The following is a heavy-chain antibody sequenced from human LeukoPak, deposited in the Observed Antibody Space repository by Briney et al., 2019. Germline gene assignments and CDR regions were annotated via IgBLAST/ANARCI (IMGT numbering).Heavy chain of an antibody. CDR3: ARSGSGRNFDY. Sequence: PGGSLRLSCAASGFTFSSYDMNWVRQAPGKGLEWVSYISRSGSSLYYADSVKGRFTISRDNAKNSLYLKMNSLRAEDTAVYYCARSGSGRNFDYWGQGTLVTVSS. CDR1: GFTFSSYD. V-gene: IGHV3-48*03. CDR2: ISRSGSSL. J-gene: IGHJ4*02. D-gene: IGHD3-10*01.